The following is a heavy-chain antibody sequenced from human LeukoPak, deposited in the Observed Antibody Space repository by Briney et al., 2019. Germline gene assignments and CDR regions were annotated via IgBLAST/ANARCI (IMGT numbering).Heavy chain of an antibody. CDR1: GGSINSSRYY. V-gene: IGHV4-39*01. D-gene: IGHD6-19*01. CDR3: ARHWYSSGWSGGNWFDP. J-gene: IGHJ5*02. Sequence: SETLSLTCFVSGGSINSSRYYWGWIRQPPGKGLEWIAGIYYRGSTYYNPSLESRVTLSVDTSKNQFSLKLNSVTAADTAEYFCARHWYSSGWSGGNWFDPWGQGTLVTVSS. CDR2: IYYRGST.